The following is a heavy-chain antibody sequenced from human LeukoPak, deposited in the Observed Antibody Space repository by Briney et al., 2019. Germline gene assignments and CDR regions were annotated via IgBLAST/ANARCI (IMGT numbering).Heavy chain of an antibody. D-gene: IGHD3-10*01. V-gene: IGHV3-30-3*01. CDR1: GFTFSSYS. Sequence: GSSLRLSCAASGFTFSSYSIHWVRQAPDRGLEWVAILSYDGIIKYYTDSVKGRFTISRDNSKNTLYLQMNSLRAEDTAVYYCARGNQVVRHYYAMDVWGQRTTVTVSS. CDR3: ARGNQVVRHYYAMDV. CDR2: LSYDGIIK. J-gene: IGHJ6*02.